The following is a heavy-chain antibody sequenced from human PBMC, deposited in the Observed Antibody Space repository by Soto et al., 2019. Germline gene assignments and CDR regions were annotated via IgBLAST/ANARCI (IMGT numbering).Heavy chain of an antibody. CDR1: GDSVSSNSAT. CDR3: ARSYFASGRQGGYYAMDV. V-gene: IGHV6-1*01. CDR2: TYYRSKWYN. D-gene: IGHD3-10*01. Sequence: SQTLSLTCAISGDSVSSNSATWNWIRQSPSRGLEWLGGTYYRSKWYNDYAVSVKSRVTINPDTSKSQFSLQLNSVTPDDTAVYYCARSYFASGRQGGYYAMDVWGLGTTVTLSS. J-gene: IGHJ6*02.